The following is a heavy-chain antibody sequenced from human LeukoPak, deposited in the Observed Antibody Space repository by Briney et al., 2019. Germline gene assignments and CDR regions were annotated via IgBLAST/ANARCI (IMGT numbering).Heavy chain of an antibody. J-gene: IGHJ5*02. CDR2: INPSGGST. D-gene: IGHD5-12*01. V-gene: IGHV1-46*01. Sequence: GSVTVSCKASGYTFTSYYMHWVRQAPGQGLEWMGIINPSGGSTSYAQKFQGRVTMTRDMSTSTVYMELSSLRSEDTAVYYCARGIRGYSGYDQASWFDPWGQGTLVTVSS. CDR3: ARGIRGYSGYDQASWFDP. CDR1: GYTFTSYY.